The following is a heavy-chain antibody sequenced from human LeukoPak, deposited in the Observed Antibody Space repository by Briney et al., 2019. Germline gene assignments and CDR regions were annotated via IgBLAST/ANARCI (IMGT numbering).Heavy chain of an antibody. D-gene: IGHD4-11*01. Sequence: SETLSLTCTVSGGSISSGGYYWSWIRQHPGKGLEWIGYIYYSGSTYYNPSLKSRVTISVDTSKNQFSLKLSSVTAADTAVYYCAAMTTVTLFDYWGQGTLVTVSS. CDR3: AAMTTVTLFDY. CDR1: GGSISSGGYY. V-gene: IGHV4-31*03. CDR2: IYYSGST. J-gene: IGHJ4*02.